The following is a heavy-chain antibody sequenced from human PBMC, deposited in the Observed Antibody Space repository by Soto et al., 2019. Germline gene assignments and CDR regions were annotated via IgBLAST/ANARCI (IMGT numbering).Heavy chain of an antibody. Sequence: GGSLRLSCAASGFTFTSYFMTWVRQAPGKGLEWVANINHDGSEKYYVDSVKGRFTISRDNAKNSLYLQLNSLRAEDSALYYCARSRNLDPWGQGTLVTVYS. J-gene: IGHJ5*02. CDR2: INHDGSEK. D-gene: IGHD1-1*01. CDR3: ARSRNLDP. V-gene: IGHV3-7*03. CDR1: GFTFTSYF.